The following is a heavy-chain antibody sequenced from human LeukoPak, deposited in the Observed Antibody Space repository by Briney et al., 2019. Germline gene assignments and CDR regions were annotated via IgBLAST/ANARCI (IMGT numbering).Heavy chain of an antibody. CDR1: GGSISSYY. J-gene: IGHJ5*02. CDR2: IYYSGST. Sequence: SETLSLTCTVSGGSISSYYWSWFRQPPGKGLEWIGYIYYSGSTNYNPSLKSRVTISVDTSKNQFSLKLSSVTAADTAVYYCARVEGYWFDPWGQGTLVTVSS. CDR3: ARVEGYWFDP. V-gene: IGHV4-59*01.